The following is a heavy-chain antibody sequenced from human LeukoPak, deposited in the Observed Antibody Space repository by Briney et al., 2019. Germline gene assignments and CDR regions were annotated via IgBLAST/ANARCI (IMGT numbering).Heavy chain of an antibody. CDR3: ARDAGDSGYDYFDY. D-gene: IGHD5-12*01. J-gene: IGHJ4*02. CDR2: IYYSGST. V-gene: IGHV4-59*01. CDR1: GGSISSYY. Sequence: PSETLSLTCTVSGGSISSYYWSWIRQPPGKGLEWIGYIYYSGSTNYNPSLKSRVTISVDTSKNQFSLKLSSVTAADADVYYCARDAGDSGYDYFDYWGQGTLVTVSS.